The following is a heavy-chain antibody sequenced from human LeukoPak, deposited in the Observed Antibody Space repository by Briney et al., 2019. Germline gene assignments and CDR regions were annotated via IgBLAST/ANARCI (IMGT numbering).Heavy chain of an antibody. CDR3: AKDPREYCSSTSCPNWFDP. CDR2: ISASGGTT. CDR1: GFTFSSYA. Sequence: GGSLRLSCAASGFTFSSYAMSWVRQAPGKGLEWVSSISASGGTTYYADSVKGRFTISRDNSKNTLYLQMLSLRAEDSAIYYCAKDPREYCSSTSCPNWFDPWGQGTLITVSS. J-gene: IGHJ5*02. D-gene: IGHD2-2*01. V-gene: IGHV3-23*01.